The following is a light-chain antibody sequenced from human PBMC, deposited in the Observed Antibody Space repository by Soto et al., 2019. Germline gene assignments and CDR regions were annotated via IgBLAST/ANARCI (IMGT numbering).Light chain of an antibody. CDR3: QLYGTSPL. Sequence: EIVLTQSPVTLSLSPGESATLSCRASQTVSSTYLTWYQQRPGQAPRLLIYATSTRSTDVPDRFSGSGSGTDCTLTISGLEPEDFAMYYCQLYGTSPLFGPGTKVDVK. J-gene: IGKJ3*01. V-gene: IGKV3-20*01. CDR1: QTVSSTY. CDR2: ATS.